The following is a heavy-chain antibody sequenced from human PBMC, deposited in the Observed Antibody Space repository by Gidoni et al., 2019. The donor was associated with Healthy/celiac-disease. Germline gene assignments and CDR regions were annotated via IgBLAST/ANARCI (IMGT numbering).Heavy chain of an antibody. CDR2: INWNGGST. J-gene: IGHJ4*02. CDR3: ARDHYYDSSGYPIAL. CDR1: GFTFDDYG. D-gene: IGHD3-22*01. V-gene: IGHV3-20*04. Sequence: EVQLVESGGGVVRPGGSLRLSCAASGFTFDDYGMSWVRQTQGKGLEWVSGINWNGGSTGYADSVKGRFTISRDNAKNSLYLQMNSLRAEDTALYYCARDHYYDSSGYPIALWGQGTLVTVSS.